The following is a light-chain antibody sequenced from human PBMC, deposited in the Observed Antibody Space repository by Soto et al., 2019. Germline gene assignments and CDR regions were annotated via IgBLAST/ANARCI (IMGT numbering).Light chain of an antibody. CDR3: SSYTGSSNLV. CDR2: EVS. V-gene: IGLV2-8*01. J-gene: IGLJ3*02. CDR1: SSDVGGYNF. Sequence: QSALTQPPSASGSPGQSVTISCTGTSSDVGGYNFVSWYQQHPGKAPKLMIYEVSKRPSGVPDRFSGSKSGNTASLTVSGLQAEDEADYYCSSYTGSSNLVFGGGTQLTVL.